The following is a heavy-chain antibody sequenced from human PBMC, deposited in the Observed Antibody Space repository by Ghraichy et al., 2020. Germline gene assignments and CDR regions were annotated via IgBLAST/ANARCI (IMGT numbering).Heavy chain of an antibody. D-gene: IGHD4-17*01. CDR3: ARVRPPMTTVTTGWFDP. J-gene: IGHJ5*02. CDR1: GFTFSSYG. Sequence: GGSLRLSCAASGFTFSSYGMHWVRQAPGKGLERVAVIWYDGSNKYYADSVKGRFTISRDNSKNTLYLQMNSLRAEDTAVYYCARVRPPMTTVTTGWFDPWGQGTLVTVSS. V-gene: IGHV3-33*01. CDR2: IWYDGSNK.